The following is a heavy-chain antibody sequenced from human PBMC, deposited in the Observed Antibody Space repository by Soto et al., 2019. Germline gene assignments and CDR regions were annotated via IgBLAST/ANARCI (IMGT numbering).Heavy chain of an antibody. CDR1: EFTFTRYS. J-gene: IGHJ4*01. CDR2: ISSTTNYI. V-gene: IGHV3-21*04. Sequence: PXGFLRLSCAASEFTFTRYSMNGVGQAPGKGLEWVSSISSTTNYIYYGDSMKGRFTISRDNAKNSLYLEMNSLRAEDTAVYYCARDLLVTSRGILHYSGHGTLVTVSS. CDR3: ARDLLVTSRGILHY. D-gene: IGHD2-21*02.